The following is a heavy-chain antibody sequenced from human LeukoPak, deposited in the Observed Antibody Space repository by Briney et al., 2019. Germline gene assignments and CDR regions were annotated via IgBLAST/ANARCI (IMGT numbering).Heavy chain of an antibody. V-gene: IGHV6-1*01. CDR2: TYHRSKWYN. CDR1: GDSVSSNSAA. D-gene: IGHD2-8*01. Sequence: SRTLSLTCAISGDSVSSNSAAWNWTRQSASRGLEWLGRTYHRSKWYNDYAVSVKSRVTINPHKSKIQCFLQLNSVTPEDAAVYYCGRAMVADTFDIWGQVTMVTVSS. J-gene: IGHJ3*02. CDR3: GRAMVADTFDI.